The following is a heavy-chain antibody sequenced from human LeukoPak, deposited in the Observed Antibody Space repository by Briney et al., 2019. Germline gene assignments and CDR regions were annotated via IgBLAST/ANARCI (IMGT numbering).Heavy chain of an antibody. V-gene: IGHV3-15*04. CDR1: GFTFSSYS. CDR3: TTVEYYDTSGYYPAFDY. J-gene: IGHJ4*02. D-gene: IGHD3-22*01. CDR2: IESKTDGGTT. Sequence: GGSLRLSCAASGFTFSSYSMNWVRQAPGKGLEWVGRIESKTDGGTTDYAAPVKGRFTISRDDSKNTLYLQMNSLKTEDTAVYYCTTVEYYDTSGYYPAFDYWGQGTLVTVSS.